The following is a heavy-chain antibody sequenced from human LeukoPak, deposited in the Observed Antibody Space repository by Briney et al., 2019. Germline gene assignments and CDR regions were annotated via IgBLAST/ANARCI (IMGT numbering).Heavy chain of an antibody. J-gene: IGHJ3*02. D-gene: IGHD1-26*01. Sequence: GGSLRLSCAASGFTFSSYGMHWVRQAPGKGLEWVALIRYDGGNKYYADSVKGRFIISRDNSKNILYLQMNSLRAEDTAVYYCAKDRSFRGSYDAFDIWGQGTMVTVSS. CDR2: IRYDGGNK. CDR3: AKDRSFRGSYDAFDI. V-gene: IGHV3-30*02. CDR1: GFTFSSYG.